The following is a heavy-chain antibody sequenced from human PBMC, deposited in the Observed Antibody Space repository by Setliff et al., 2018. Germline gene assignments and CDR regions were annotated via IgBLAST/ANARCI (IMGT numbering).Heavy chain of an antibody. CDR2: IYSGGST. V-gene: IGHV3-53*01. CDR1: GFTFSGYS. D-gene: IGHD2-21*02. Sequence: GGSLRLSCEASGFTFSGYSMNWVRQAPGKGLEWVSVIYSGGSTYYADSVKGRFTISRDNSKNTLYLQMNSLKTEDTAVYYCTTGSVCVGDCYSGRLNYWGQGTLVTVSS. CDR3: TTGSVCVGDCYSGRLNY. J-gene: IGHJ4*02.